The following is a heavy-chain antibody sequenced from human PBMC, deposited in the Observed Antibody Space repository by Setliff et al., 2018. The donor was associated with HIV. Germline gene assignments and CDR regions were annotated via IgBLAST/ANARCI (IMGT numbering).Heavy chain of an antibody. J-gene: IGHJ3*02. V-gene: IGHV4-34*01. CDR2: INHGGDT. CDR1: GGSFSGYF. Sequence: SETLSLTCAVYGGSFSGYFWTWIRRPPQKRLEWIGEINHGGDTNYSPSLKSRVTISVDTSKNQFSLRLSSVTAADTAVYYCARVGDFYDGSGHYSVLDAFDMWGQGTKVTVSS. D-gene: IGHD3-22*01. CDR3: ARVGDFYDGSGHYSVLDAFDM.